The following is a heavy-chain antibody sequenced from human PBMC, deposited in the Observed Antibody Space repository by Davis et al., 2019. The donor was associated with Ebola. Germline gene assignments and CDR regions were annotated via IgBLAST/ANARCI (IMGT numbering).Heavy chain of an antibody. Sequence: GGSLRLSCAASGFTFTSYGISWVRQAPGQGLEWMGWISAYNGNTNYAQKLQGRVTMTTDTSTSTAYMELRSLRSDDTAVYYCARDRVYIGQLESMDVWGQGTTVTVSS. CDR2: ISAYNGNT. D-gene: IGHD6-6*01. V-gene: IGHV1-18*01. J-gene: IGHJ6*02. CDR3: ARDRVYIGQLESMDV. CDR1: GFTFTSYG.